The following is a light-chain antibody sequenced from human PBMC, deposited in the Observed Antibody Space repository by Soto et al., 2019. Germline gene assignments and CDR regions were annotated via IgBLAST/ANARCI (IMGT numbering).Light chain of an antibody. CDR1: QSITDW. CDR3: QYWDDYSWT. V-gene: IGKV1-5*03. CDR2: KAY. Sequence: DIQMTQSPSTLSESVGDIVTITCRASQSITDWLDWYQQKPGKAPKFLIYKAYNLEGGVPSRFSGSGSGTEFSLTISSVQPDDFATYYCQYWDDYSWTFGQGTKVEIK. J-gene: IGKJ1*01.